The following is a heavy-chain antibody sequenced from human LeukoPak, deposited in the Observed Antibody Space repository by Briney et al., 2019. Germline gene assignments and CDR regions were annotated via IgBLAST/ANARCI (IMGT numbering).Heavy chain of an antibody. J-gene: IGHJ3*02. CDR2: ISYDGSNT. V-gene: IGHV3-30*04. D-gene: IGHD3-10*01. CDR3: ARDMVPVSSSAFDI. CDR1: GFTFSSYA. Sequence: GGSLRLSCAASGFTFSSYAMHWVRQAPGKGLEWVAVISYDGSNTHYADSVKGRFTISRDNSKNTLYLQMNSLRAEDTAVYYCARDMVPVSSSAFDIWGQGTMVTVSS.